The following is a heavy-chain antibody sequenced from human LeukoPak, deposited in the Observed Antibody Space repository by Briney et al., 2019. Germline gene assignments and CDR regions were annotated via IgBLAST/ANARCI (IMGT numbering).Heavy chain of an antibody. CDR2: IKGDGSEK. J-gene: IGHJ4*02. Sequence: GGSLRLSCTASGFPFSRYWMTWLRQSPGKALEWVGNIKGDGSEKYYVDSVKGRFTISRDNAKNSLYLQMNSLRAEDTAVYYCARDFRFLEDYWGQGTLVTVSS. CDR3: ARDFRFLEDY. D-gene: IGHD3-3*01. V-gene: IGHV3-7*01. CDR1: GFPFSRYW.